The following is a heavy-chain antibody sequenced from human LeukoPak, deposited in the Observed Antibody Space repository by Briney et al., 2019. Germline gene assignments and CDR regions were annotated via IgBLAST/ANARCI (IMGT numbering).Heavy chain of an antibody. CDR1: GYSLTELS. Sequence: ASVKVSCTVSGYSLTELSMHWVRQAPGKGLEWMGGFDPEDGETIYAQKFQGRVTMTEDTSTDTAYMELSSLRSEDTAVYYCATLVVTPWRPFDYWGQGTLVTVSS. CDR3: ATLVVTPWRPFDY. D-gene: IGHD4-23*01. V-gene: IGHV1-24*01. CDR2: FDPEDGET. J-gene: IGHJ4*02.